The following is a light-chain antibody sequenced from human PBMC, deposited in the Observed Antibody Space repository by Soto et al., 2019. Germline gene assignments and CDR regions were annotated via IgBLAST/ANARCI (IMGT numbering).Light chain of an antibody. V-gene: IGKV3-15*01. CDR2: GAS. CDR3: QQYNNRWT. Sequence: EIVMTQSTATLSVSPGERATLSCRARQSVSSNLAWYQHKPGKAPRLMIYGASTRAAGIPARFSGSGSGTEFTLSISSLQSEDVAVYFCQQYNNRWTFGPGAKVEIK. CDR1: QSVSSN. J-gene: IGKJ1*01.